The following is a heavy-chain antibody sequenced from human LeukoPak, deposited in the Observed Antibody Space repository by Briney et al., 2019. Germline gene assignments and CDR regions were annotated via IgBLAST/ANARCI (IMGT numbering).Heavy chain of an antibody. J-gene: IGHJ6*03. CDR2: INPNSGGT. V-gene: IGHV1-2*02. D-gene: IGHD6-19*01. CDR3: ARGARGGQWLVHYYYYYMDV. CDR1: GYTFTGYY. Sequence: GASVKVSCKASGYTFTGYYMHWVRQAPGQGLEWMGWINPNSGGTNYAQKFQGRVTMTRDTSISTAYMELSRLRSDDTAVYYCARGARGGQWLVHYYYYYMDVWGKGTTVTISS.